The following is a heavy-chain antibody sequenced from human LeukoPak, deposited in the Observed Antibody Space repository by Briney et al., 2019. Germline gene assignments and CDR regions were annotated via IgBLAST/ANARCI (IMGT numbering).Heavy chain of an antibody. CDR2: INGDGSTT. D-gene: IGHD5-12*01. CDR1: GFTFSSYW. J-gene: IGHJ5*02. V-gene: IGHV3-74*01. Sequence: PGGSLRLSCAASGFTFSSYWMHWVRQAPGKGLVWVSRINGDGSTTSYADSVKGRFTISKDNARNSLYLQMNDLRGEDTAIYYCARDAGNSGYGCDLWGQGTLVTVSS. CDR3: ARDAGNSGYGCDL.